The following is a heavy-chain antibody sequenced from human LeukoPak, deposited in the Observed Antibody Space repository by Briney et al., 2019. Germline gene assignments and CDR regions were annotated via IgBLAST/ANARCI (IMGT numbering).Heavy chain of an antibody. CDR3: ARGVNSGYFDY. CDR1: GGSISSYY. Sequence: PSETLSLTCTVSGGSISSYYWSWIRQPPGKGLEYIGYIYYSGITNYNPSLKSRVTISVDTSKNQFSLKLSSVTAADTAVYYCARGVNSGYFDYCGQGTLVTVSS. J-gene: IGHJ4*02. CDR2: IYYSGIT. V-gene: IGHV4-59*01. D-gene: IGHD1-26*01.